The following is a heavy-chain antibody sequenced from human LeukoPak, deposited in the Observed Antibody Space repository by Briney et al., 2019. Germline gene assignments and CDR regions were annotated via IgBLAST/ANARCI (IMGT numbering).Heavy chain of an antibody. CDR3: ARDAREVLLWFGEFFP. CDR2: IIPIFGTA. J-gene: IGHJ5*02. D-gene: IGHD3-10*01. CDR1: GGTFSNYA. Sequence: SVKVSCKASGGTFSNYAISWVRQAPGQGLEWMGGIIPIFGTANYAQKFRGRVTITADKSTRTAYMELRSLRSDDTAVYYCARDAREVLLWFGEFFPWGQGTLVTVSS. V-gene: IGHV1-69*06.